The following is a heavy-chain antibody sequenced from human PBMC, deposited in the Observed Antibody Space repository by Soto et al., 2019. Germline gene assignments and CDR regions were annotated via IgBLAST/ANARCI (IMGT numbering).Heavy chain of an antibody. CDR2: ILPILDVA. D-gene: IGHD5-12*01. Sequence: QVQLVQSGAEVKKPGSSVKVSCKASGGTFSTYTVAWVRQAPGQGLEWMGLILPILDVANYAQRFQGRVTFTADYSTTTAYMELFSLRSNDTAVYYCVGGYNGRLDYWGQGTLVTVSS. J-gene: IGHJ4*02. V-gene: IGHV1-69*02. CDR3: VGGYNGRLDY. CDR1: GGTFSTYT.